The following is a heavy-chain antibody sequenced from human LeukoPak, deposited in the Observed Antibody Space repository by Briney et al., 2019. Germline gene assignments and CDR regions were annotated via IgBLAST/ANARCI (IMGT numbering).Heavy chain of an antibody. CDR1: GGSISSSSYY. V-gene: IGHV4-39*01. Sequence: PSETLSLTCTVSGGSISSSSYYWGWIRQPPGKGLEWIGSIYYSGSTYYNPSLKSRVTISVDTPKNQFSLKLSSVTAADTAVYYCARPTGGGYNKNWFDPWGQGTLVTVSS. CDR3: ARPTGGGYNKNWFDP. CDR2: IYYSGST. D-gene: IGHD3-22*01. J-gene: IGHJ5*02.